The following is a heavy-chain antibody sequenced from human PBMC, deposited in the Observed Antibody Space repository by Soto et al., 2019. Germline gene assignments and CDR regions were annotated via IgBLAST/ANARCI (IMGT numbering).Heavy chain of an antibody. CDR3: ARPDMITFGVWYAFDI. J-gene: IGHJ3*02. Sequence: SETLSLTCTVSGGSISSSSYYGGWIRQPPGKGLEWIGSIYYSGSTYYNPSLKSRVTISVDTSKNQFSLKLSSVTAADTAVYYCARPDMITFGVWYAFDIWGQGTMVTVSS. CDR1: GGSISSSSYY. D-gene: IGHD3-16*01. V-gene: IGHV4-39*01. CDR2: IYYSGST.